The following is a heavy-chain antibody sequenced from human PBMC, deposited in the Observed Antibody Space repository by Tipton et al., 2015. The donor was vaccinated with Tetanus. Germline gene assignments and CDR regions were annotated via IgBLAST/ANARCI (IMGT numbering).Heavy chain of an antibody. J-gene: IGHJ4*02. CDR2: IRDNGNS. CDR3: ARGTFHAFDF. D-gene: IGHD2/OR15-2a*01. CDR1: GDSMSGEFDY. Sequence: TLSLTCTISGDSMSGEFDYWSWIRHLPGKGLEWIGHIRDNGNSYANPSLSGRVTMSVDTRKNQFSLNLTSMSVADTATYYCARGTFHAFDFWGQGVQVTVSS. V-gene: IGHV4-31*03.